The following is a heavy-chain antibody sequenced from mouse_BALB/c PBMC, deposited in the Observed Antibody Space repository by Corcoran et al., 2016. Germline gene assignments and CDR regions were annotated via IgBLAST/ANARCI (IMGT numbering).Heavy chain of an antibody. V-gene: IGHV1-18*01. J-gene: IGHJ4*01. Sequence: EVLLQQSGPELVKPGASVKIPCKASGYTFTDYNMDWVKQSHGKSLEWIGDINPNNGGTIYNQKFKGKATLTVDKSSSTAYMELRSLTSEDTALYYCARLRRSNYYAMDYWGQGTSVTVSS. CDR3: ARLRRSNYYAMDY. CDR2: INPNNGGT. CDR1: GYTFTDYN.